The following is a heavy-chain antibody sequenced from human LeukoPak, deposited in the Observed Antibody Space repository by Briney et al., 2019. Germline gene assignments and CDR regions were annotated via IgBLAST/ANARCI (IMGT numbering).Heavy chain of an antibody. CDR1: GASISSYY. CDR2: MYYSGST. V-gene: IGHV4-59*01. D-gene: IGHD2/OR15-2a*01. J-gene: IGHJ4*02. CDR3: ARELKVGNTGYYFDY. Sequence: SETLSLTCTVSGASISSYYWSWIRQPPGKGLEWIGYMYYSGSTNYNPSLKSRVTISVDTPKNQFSLKLNSVTAADTAVYFCARELKVGNTGYYFDYWGQGTLVTVSS.